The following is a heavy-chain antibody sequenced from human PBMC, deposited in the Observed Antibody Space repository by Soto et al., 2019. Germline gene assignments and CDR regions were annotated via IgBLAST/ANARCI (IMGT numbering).Heavy chain of an antibody. Sequence: ASVKVSCKASGYTFTGYYMHWVRQAPGQGLEWMGWINPNSGGTNYAQKFQGWVTMTRDTSISTAYMELSRLRSDDTAVYYCARAMGGPNYDILTGYSDAFDIWGQGTMVTVSS. V-gene: IGHV1-2*04. CDR3: ARAMGGPNYDILTGYSDAFDI. D-gene: IGHD3-9*01. CDR1: GYTFTGYY. J-gene: IGHJ3*02. CDR2: INPNSGGT.